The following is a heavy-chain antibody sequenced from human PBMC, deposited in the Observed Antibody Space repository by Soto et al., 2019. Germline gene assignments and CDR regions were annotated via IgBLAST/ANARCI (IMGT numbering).Heavy chain of an antibody. J-gene: IGHJ4*02. D-gene: IGHD1-1*01. CDR1: GFSLNARPVG. V-gene: IGHV2-5*02. CDR3: AHRADFNGNLNGGSFDF. Sequence: QITLKESGPTRVKPTQTLILTCTFSGFSLNARPVGVGWIRQSPGKALEGLALIYWDDDKRYSPSLKNRISIAKDNSRNQVVLTMAHVDPADTGIYYCAHRADFNGNLNGGSFDFWGQGELVTVSS. CDR2: IYWDDDK.